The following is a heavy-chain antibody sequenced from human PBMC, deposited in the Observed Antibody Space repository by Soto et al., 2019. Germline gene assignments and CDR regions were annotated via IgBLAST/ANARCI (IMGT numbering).Heavy chain of an antibody. Sequence: QVQLQESGPGLVKPSQTLSLTCTVSGGSISSGGYYWSWIRQQPGKGLAWIGYIYYSGSTYYNASLESRVTISVHTSKNQFSLKLSSVTAADTAVYYCARDPDNGMDVWGQGTTVTVSS. CDR3: ARDPDNGMDV. V-gene: IGHV4-31*03. CDR2: IYYSGST. J-gene: IGHJ6*02. CDR1: GGSISSGGYY.